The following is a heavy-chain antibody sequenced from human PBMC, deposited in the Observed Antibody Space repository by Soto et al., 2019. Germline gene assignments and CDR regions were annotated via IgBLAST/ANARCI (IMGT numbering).Heavy chain of an antibody. D-gene: IGHD4-17*01. CDR2: IYWDDAK. Sequence: QITLKESGPTLVKPTQTLTLTCTFSGFSLSTSGVGVGWIRQPPGKALEWLALIYWDDAKRYSPSLKSRLTITNDTAKNQVVLTMANMAPVNTATYYCAHIPRGVGYYGDYADNWFGPWGQGTLVNVAS. J-gene: IGHJ5*02. CDR3: AHIPRGVGYYGDYADNWFGP. CDR1: GFSLSTSGVG. V-gene: IGHV2-5*02.